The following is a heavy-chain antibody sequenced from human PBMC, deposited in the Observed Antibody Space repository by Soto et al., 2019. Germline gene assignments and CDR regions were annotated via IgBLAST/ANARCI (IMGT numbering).Heavy chain of an antibody. D-gene: IGHD1-1*01. CDR2: IYWDDDN. CDR1: GFSLSTSAVG. V-gene: IGHV2-5*02. Sequence: QITLKESGPTLVKPTQTLTLTCTFSGFSLSTSAVGVAWIRQPPGKALEWLALIYWDDDNRYSPSLKSRLTITKDTSKNQVILTMTNMDRVDTATYYCVHTSGWQHTTWGQGTLVTVSS. CDR3: VHTSGWQHTT. J-gene: IGHJ5*02.